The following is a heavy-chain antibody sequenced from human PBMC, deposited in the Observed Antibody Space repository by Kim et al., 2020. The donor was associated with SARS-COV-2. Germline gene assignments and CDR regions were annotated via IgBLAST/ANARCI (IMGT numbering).Heavy chain of an antibody. Sequence: GGSLRLSCAASGFTFSSYGMHWVRQAPGKGLEWVAVIWYDGSNKYYADSVKGRFTISRDNSKNTLYLQMNSLRAEDTAVYYCLIMEWELHFDYWGQGTLVTVSS. V-gene: IGHV3-33*01. CDR2: IWYDGSNK. D-gene: IGHD1-26*01. J-gene: IGHJ4*02. CDR1: GFTFSSYG. CDR3: LIMEWELHFDY.